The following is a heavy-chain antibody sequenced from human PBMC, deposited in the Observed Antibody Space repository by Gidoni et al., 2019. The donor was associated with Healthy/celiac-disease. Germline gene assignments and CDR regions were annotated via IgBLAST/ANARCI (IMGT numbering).Heavy chain of an antibody. CDR2: IYYSGRT. CDR1: GGSISSSSYY. D-gene: IGHD6-19*01. V-gene: IGHV4-39*01. J-gene: IGHJ6*03. Sequence: QLQLQESGPGLVTPSETLSLTCTVSGGSISSSSYYWGWIRQPPGKGLEWIGSIYYSGRTYYNPARKSRVTISVDTSKNQFSLKLSSVTAADTAVYYCASLAVAGPMDVWGKGTTVTVSS. CDR3: ASLAVAGPMDV.